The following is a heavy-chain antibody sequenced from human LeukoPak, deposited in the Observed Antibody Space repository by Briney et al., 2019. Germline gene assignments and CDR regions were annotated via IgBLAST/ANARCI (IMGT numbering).Heavy chain of an antibody. V-gene: IGHV2-5*01. CDR3: VHTLGSDFSLYYFDY. J-gene: IGHJ4*02. CDR2: IYWNDDK. D-gene: IGHD3-3*01. Sequence: SGPTLVNPTQTLTLTCTFSGFSLSTTGVGVGWIRQPPGKAPEWLTLIYWNDDKRYSPSLKSRLTITKDTSKNQVVLTMTNMDPVDTATYYCVHTLGSDFSLYYFDYWGQGTLVTVSS. CDR1: GFSLSTTGVG.